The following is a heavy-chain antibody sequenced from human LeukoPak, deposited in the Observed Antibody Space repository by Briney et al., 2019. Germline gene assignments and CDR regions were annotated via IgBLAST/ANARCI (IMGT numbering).Heavy chain of an antibody. CDR1: GGSISSYY. J-gene: IGHJ4*02. CDR2: IYYSGST. V-gene: IGHV4-59*08. Sequence: ETLSLTCTVSGGSISSYYWSWIRQPPGKGLEWIGYIYYSGSTNYNPSLKSRVTISVDTSKNQFSLKLSSVTAADTAVYYCARADWLALVPLDDYWGQGTLVTVSS. D-gene: IGHD6-19*01. CDR3: ARADWLALVPLDDY.